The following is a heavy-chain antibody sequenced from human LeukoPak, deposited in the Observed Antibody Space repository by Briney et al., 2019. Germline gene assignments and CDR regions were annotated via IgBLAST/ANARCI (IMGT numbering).Heavy chain of an antibody. CDR2: ISYDGSNK. V-gene: IGHV3-30-3*01. CDR3: ARGTYSSSLDY. CDR1: GFTFSSYA. J-gene: IGHJ4*02. Sequence: GRSLRLSCAASGFTFSSYAMHWVRQAPGKGLEWVAVISYDGSNKYYADSVKGRFNISRDNSKNTLYLQMNSLRAEDTAVYYCARGTYSSSLDYWGQGTLVTVSS. D-gene: IGHD6-13*01.